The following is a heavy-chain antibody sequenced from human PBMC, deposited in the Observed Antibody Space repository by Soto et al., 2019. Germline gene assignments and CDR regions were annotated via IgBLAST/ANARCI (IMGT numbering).Heavy chain of an antibody. CDR1: GGSFSGYY. D-gene: IGHD3-10*01. V-gene: IGHV4-34*01. CDR3: ARGGSGVGRGDYYYYYMDV. CDR2: INHSGST. Sequence: PSETLSLTCAVYGGSFSGYYWSWIRQPPGKGLEWIGEINHSGSTNYNPSLKSRVTISVDTFKNQFSLKLSSVTAADTAVYYFARGGSGVGRGDYYYYYMDVWGKGTTVTVSS. J-gene: IGHJ6*03.